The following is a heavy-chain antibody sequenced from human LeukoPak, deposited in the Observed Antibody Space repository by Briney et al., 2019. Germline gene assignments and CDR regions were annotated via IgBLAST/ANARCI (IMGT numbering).Heavy chain of an antibody. Sequence: KASETLSLTCAVYGGSFSGYYWSWIRQPPGKGLEWIGEINHSGSTNYNPSLKSRVIISVDTSKNQFSLKLSSVTAADTAVYYCARDSGSGTFTWGQGTLVTVSS. V-gene: IGHV4-34*01. CDR3: ARDSGSGTFT. CDR2: INHSGST. CDR1: GGSFSGYY. J-gene: IGHJ5*02. D-gene: IGHD3-10*01.